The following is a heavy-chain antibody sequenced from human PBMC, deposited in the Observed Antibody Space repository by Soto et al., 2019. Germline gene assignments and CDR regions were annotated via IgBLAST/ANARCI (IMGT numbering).Heavy chain of an antibody. D-gene: IGHD3-10*01. J-gene: IGHJ6*02. CDR2: IIPILGIA. CDR3: ASLMSSGYYYGMDV. CDR1: GGTFSSYT. V-gene: IGHV1-69*02. Sequence: QVQLVQSGAEVKXXXSSVKVSXXXXGGTFSSYTISWVRQAPGQGLEWMGRIIPILGIANYAQKFQGRVTITADKSTSTAYMELSSLRSEDTAVYYCASLMSSGYYYGMDVWGQGTTVTVSS.